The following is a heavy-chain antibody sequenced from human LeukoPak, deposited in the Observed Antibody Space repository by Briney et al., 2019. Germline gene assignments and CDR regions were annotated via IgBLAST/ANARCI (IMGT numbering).Heavy chain of an antibody. D-gene: IGHD3-9*01. CDR2: IIPIFGTA. J-gene: IGHJ3*02. Sequence: ASVNVSCKASGGTFSSYAISWVRQAPGQGREWMGGIIPIFGTANYAQKFQGRVTITADESTSTAYMELSSLRSEDTAVYYCARGILAYYDILTGRDAFDIWGQGTMVTVSS. CDR1: GGTFSSYA. CDR3: ARGILAYYDILTGRDAFDI. V-gene: IGHV1-69*13.